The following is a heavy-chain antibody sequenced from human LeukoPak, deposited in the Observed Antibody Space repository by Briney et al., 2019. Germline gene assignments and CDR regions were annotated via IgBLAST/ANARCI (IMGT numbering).Heavy chain of an antibody. CDR2: IYYSGST. V-gene: IGHV4-59*01. CDR1: GGSISSYY. Sequence: PSETLSLTCTVSGGSISSYYWSWIRQPPGKGLEWIGYIYYSGSTNYNPSLKSRVTISVDTSKNQFSLKLSSVPAADTAVYYCARVWDDFWRGPRGFDYWGQGTLVTVSS. D-gene: IGHD3-3*01. J-gene: IGHJ4*02. CDR3: ARVWDDFWRGPRGFDY.